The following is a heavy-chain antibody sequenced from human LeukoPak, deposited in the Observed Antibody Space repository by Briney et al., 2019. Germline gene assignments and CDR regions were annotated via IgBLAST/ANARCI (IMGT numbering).Heavy chain of an antibody. Sequence: GGSLRLSCAASAFTFSTYWMHWVRQAPGKGLVWVSRIDPHGTITFYADSVKGRFTISRDNAENTAYLQMNSLRAEDTAVYYCARDFDWGSGLWGQGTLVTVSS. CDR3: ARDFDWGSGL. J-gene: IGHJ4*02. D-gene: IGHD7-27*01. CDR2: IDPHGTIT. V-gene: IGHV3-74*01. CDR1: AFTFSTYW.